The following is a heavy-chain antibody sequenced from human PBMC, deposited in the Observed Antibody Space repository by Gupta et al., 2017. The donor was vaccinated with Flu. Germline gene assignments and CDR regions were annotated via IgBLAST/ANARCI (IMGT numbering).Heavy chain of an antibody. V-gene: IGHV3-33*01. CDR2: IWHNGSNI. CDR3: ARDGGEVKLEPYYHNYMDG. CDR1: RNDA. J-gene: IGHJ6*03. D-gene: IGHD1-1*01. Sequence: RNDAMHWVRQAPGKGLEWVAAIWHNGSNIYYEDSVKGRFTVARDNSKNALYLQMSSLRAQDTAVYYGARDGGEVKLEPYYHNYMDGWGMGTTVTGS.